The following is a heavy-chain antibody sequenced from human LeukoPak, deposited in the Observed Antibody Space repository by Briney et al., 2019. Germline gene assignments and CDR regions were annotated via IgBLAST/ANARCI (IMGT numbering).Heavy chain of an antibody. V-gene: IGHV4-59*01. Sequence: SETLSLTCTVSGGSISSYYWSWIRQPPGKGLEWIGYIYYSGSTNYNPSLKSRVTISVDTSKNQLSLKLSSVTAADTAVYYCARGDIAAAGTFFDYWGQGTLVTVSS. CDR1: GGSISSYY. CDR3: ARGDIAAAGTFFDY. CDR2: IYYSGST. D-gene: IGHD6-13*01. J-gene: IGHJ4*02.